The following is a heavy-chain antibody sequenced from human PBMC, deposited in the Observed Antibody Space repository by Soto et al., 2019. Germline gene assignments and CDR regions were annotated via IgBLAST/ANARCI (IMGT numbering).Heavy chain of an antibody. D-gene: IGHD1-26*01. V-gene: IGHV3-66*04. J-gene: IGHJ4*02. CDR2: IYSGGST. CDR3: ARQSVGATRGGFDD. CDR1: GVTVSSNY. Sequence: EVQLVESGGGLVQPGGSLRLSCAASGVTVSSNYMSWVRQAPGKGLEWVSVIYSGGSTYYADSVKGRFTISRDNSKNTLCLQMNSLNAEDTAVYYCARQSVGATRGGFDDWGQGILVTVSS.